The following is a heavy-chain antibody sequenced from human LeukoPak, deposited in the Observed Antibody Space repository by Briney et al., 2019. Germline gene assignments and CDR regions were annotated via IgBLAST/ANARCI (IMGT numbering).Heavy chain of an antibody. D-gene: IGHD1-7*01. CDR3: ARQLTGTRGFDY. V-gene: IGHV1-69*06. CDR2: IIPIFGTA. Sequence: SVKVSCKASGGTFSSYAISWVRQAPGQGLEWMGGIIPIFGTANYAQKFQGRVTITADKSTSTAYMELSSLRSEDTAVYYCARQLTGTRGFDYWGQGTLVTVSS. J-gene: IGHJ4*02. CDR1: GGTFSSYA.